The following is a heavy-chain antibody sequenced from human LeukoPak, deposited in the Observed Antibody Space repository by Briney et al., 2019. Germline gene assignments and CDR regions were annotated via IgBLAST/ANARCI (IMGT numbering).Heavy chain of an antibody. CDR2: MNPNSGNT. V-gene: IGHV1-8*01. Sequence: VXXSCKXXGYTFTXYDINWVRQATGQGLEWMGWMNPNSGNTGYAQKFQGRVTMTRNTSISTAYMELSSLRSEDTAVYYCARGRAIYDYYYYYYGMDVWGQGTTVTVSS. CDR3: ARGRAIYDYYYYYYGMDV. D-gene: IGHD1-26*01. CDR1: GYTFTXYD. J-gene: IGHJ6*02.